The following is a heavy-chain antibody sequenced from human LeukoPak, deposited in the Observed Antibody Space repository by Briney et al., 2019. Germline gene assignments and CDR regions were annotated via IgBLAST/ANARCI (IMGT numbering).Heavy chain of an antibody. J-gene: IGHJ4*02. V-gene: IGHV3-23*01. CDR1: GFTFSSYA. Sequence: GGSLRLSCAASGFTFSSYAMSWVRQAPGKGLEWVSGISGSGGSTYYADSVKGRFTISRDNSKNTLYLQMNSLRAEDTALYNCAKVGATTVVTFYFGYWGQGTLVTVSS. D-gene: IGHD4-23*01. CDR3: AKVGATTVVTFYFGY. CDR2: ISGSGGST.